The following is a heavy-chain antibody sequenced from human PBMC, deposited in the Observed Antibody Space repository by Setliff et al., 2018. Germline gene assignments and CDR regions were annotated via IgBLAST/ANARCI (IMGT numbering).Heavy chain of an antibody. J-gene: IGHJ4*02. V-gene: IGHV4-39*01. CDR2: LYYSGGT. CDR3: ARAVSGYDYHYFDK. CDR1: GVSISRSSYY. Sequence: SETLSLTCTVSGVSISRSSYYWGWIRQPPGKGLEWIGSLYYSGGTYYNPSLKSRVTMTRDTSISTAYMELSRLTSDDSAVYYCARAVSGYDYHYFDKWGQGTLVTVSS. D-gene: IGHD5-12*01.